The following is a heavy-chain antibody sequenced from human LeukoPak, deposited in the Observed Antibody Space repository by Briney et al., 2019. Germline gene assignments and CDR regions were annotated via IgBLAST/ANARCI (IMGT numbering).Heavy chain of an antibody. D-gene: IGHD2-15*01. J-gene: IGHJ3*02. V-gene: IGHV3-7*01. CDR1: GFTFSIYW. CDR3: ARWDAYCSGGRCYSGDFAFDI. CDR2: MKGDGSVK. Sequence: GGSLRLSCAASGFTFSIYWMSWVRQAPGKGLEWVASMKGDGSVKHFLDSVEGRFTISRDNAKNSLYLQMYSLRAEDTAVYYCARWDAYCSGGRCYSGDFAFDIWGQGTMVTVSS.